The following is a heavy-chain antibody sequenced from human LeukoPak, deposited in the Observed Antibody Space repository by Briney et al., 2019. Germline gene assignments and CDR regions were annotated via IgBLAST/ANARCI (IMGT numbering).Heavy chain of an antibody. CDR2: IYYSGST. J-gene: IGHJ4*02. V-gene: IGHV4-59*08. Sequence: TSETLSLTCTVSGGSISSYYWSWIRQPPGKGLEWIGYIYYSGSTNYNPSLKSRVIMSVDTSKNQFSLKLSSVTAADTAVYYCARRSCSSTNCYIDYFDYWGQGTLVTVSS. CDR3: ARRSCSSTNCYIDYFDY. CDR1: GGSISSYY. D-gene: IGHD2-2*02.